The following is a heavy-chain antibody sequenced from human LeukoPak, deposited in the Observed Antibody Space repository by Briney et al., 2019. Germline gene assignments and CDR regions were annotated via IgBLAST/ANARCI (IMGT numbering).Heavy chain of an antibody. Sequence: GGSLRLSCAASGFTFSSYGMHWVRQAPGKGLEWVAVISYDGSNKYYADSVKGRFTISRDNSKNTLYLQMNSLRAEDTAVYYCVSGDPLSTIFDYWGQGTLVTVSS. CDR3: VSGDPLSTIFDY. D-gene: IGHD2-2*01. V-gene: IGHV3-30*03. J-gene: IGHJ4*02. CDR1: GFTFSSYG. CDR2: ISYDGSNK.